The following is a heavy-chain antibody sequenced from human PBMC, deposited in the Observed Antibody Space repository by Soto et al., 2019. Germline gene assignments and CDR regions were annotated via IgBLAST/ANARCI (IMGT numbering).Heavy chain of an antibody. CDR1: GGSISGTTYS. CDR2: IYDSGNT. J-gene: IGHJ4*02. Sequence: QLQLQESGSGLVKPSQTLSLTCAVSGGSISGTTYSWSWIRQPPGKGLEWIGYIYDSGNTYYNPSLKSQFSISVDRSNNQFSLKLRSVTAADTAVYYCARVQGAAAGHSNFDYWGQGALVTVSS. CDR3: ARVQGAAAGHSNFDY. D-gene: IGHD6-13*01. V-gene: IGHV4-30-2*01.